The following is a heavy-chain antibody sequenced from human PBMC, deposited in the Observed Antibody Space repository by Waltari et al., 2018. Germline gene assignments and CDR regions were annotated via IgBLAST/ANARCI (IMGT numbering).Heavy chain of an antibody. CDR3: AIQCGGGCYQDY. CDR2: VRSDGSNA. Sequence: QVQLVESGGGVVQPGGSLSLSCAASGFTFSSVGMHWVRQAPGKGLEWVAFVRSDGSNAYYADSVKGRFTISRDNSKNTLYLQMNSLRVEDTAVYYCAIQCGGGCYQDYWGQGTLVTVSS. CDR1: GFTFSSVG. D-gene: IGHD2-21*01. V-gene: IGHV3-30*02. J-gene: IGHJ4*02.